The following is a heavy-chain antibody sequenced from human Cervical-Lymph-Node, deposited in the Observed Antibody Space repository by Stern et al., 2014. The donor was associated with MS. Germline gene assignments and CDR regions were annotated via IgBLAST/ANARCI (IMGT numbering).Heavy chain of an antibody. CDR2: ISYDGSDT. CDR1: GFTFSSYG. J-gene: IGHJ4*02. CDR3: VKRGITEVRGVRLGDY. D-gene: IGHD3-10*01. V-gene: IGHV3-30*18. Sequence: VQLVESGGGVVQPGRSLRRTCTVSGFTFSSYGMHWVRQDPGKGPEWVSVISYDGSDTYYAESVKGRFTISRDNSKNTLYLEMRSLRPEDTAVYYCVKRGITEVRGVRLGDYWGPGTLVIVSS.